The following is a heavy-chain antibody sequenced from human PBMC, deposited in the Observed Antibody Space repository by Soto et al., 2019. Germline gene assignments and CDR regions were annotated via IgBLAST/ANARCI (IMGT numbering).Heavy chain of an antibody. CDR1: GLVFSDYG. CDR2: ITNDGNNE. V-gene: IGHV3-30*02. J-gene: IGHJ6*02. D-gene: IGHD1-26*01. CDR3: AKEGPGGGRHFYYGMDV. Sequence: GGSLRLSCAASGLVFSDYGMHWVRQAPGKGLEWVALITNDGNNEFYRESVKGRFSISRGRSTNTVDLLMNSLRPEDTGVYYCAKEGPGGGRHFYYGMDVWGQGTTVTVSS.